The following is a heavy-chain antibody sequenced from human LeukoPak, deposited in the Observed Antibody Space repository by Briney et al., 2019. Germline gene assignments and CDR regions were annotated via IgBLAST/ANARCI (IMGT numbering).Heavy chain of an antibody. Sequence: GGTLRLSCAASGFTFSSYGMSWVRQAPGKGLEWVSAISGSGGSTYYADSVKGRFTISRDNSKNTLYLQMNSLRAEDTAVYYCARLRDYYGSGSYYVGGGYWGQGTLVTVSS. CDR2: ISGSGGST. D-gene: IGHD3-10*01. CDR3: ARLRDYYGSGSYYVGGGY. J-gene: IGHJ4*02. CDR1: GFTFSSYG. V-gene: IGHV3-23*01.